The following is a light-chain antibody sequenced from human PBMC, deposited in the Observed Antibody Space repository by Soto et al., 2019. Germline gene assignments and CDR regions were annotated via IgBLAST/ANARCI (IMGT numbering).Light chain of an antibody. V-gene: IGKV1-5*01. Sequence: DIRMTQSPSTLPAVVGDRVTITCRASESVSSSVAWYHQKPGKAPKLLIYDASTLEGGVPSRFSGSGFGTEFTLTINSLQPDDFGTYYCQQYESFSPYTFGRGTRLEIK. CDR3: QQYESFSPYT. J-gene: IGKJ2*01. CDR1: ESVSSS. CDR2: DAS.